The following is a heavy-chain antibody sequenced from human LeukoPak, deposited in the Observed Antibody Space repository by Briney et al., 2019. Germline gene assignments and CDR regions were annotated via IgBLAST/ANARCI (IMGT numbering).Heavy chain of an antibody. Sequence: SETLSLTCAVYGGSFSGYYWSWIRQPPEKGLEWIGEINHSGSTNYNPSLKSRVTISVDTSKNQFSLKLSSVTAADTAVYYCARGRPPGLLWFGESLGFDPWGQGTLVTVSS. D-gene: IGHD3-10*01. CDR1: GGSFSGYY. CDR2: INHSGST. V-gene: IGHV4-34*01. CDR3: ARGRPPGLLWFGESLGFDP. J-gene: IGHJ5*02.